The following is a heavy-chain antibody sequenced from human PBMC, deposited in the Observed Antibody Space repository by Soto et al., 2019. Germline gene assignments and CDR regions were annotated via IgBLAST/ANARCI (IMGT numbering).Heavy chain of an antibody. V-gene: IGHV4-39*01. J-gene: IGHJ4*02. Sequence: QLQLQESGPGLMKPSETLSLTCTVSGGSISSSSYYWGWIRQPPGKGLEWIGSIYYSGSTYYNPSLKSRVTISVDTSKNQFSLKLSSVTAADTAVYYCARQGGTMVRGVIGYWGQGTLVTVSS. D-gene: IGHD3-10*01. CDR2: IYYSGST. CDR3: ARQGGTMVRGVIGY. CDR1: GGSISSSSYY.